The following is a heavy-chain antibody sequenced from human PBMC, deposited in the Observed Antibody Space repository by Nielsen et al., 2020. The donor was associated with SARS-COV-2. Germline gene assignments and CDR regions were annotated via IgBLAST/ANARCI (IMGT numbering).Heavy chain of an antibody. D-gene: IGHD2-2*01. CDR3: ARGYCSSTSCSGLDY. J-gene: IGHJ4*02. Sequence: PGKGLEWIGYIYYSGSTYSTPSLKSRVTISVDTSKNQFSLKLSSVTAADTAVYYCARGYCSSTSCSGLDYWGQGTLVTVSS. V-gene: IGHV4-31*02. CDR2: IYYSGST.